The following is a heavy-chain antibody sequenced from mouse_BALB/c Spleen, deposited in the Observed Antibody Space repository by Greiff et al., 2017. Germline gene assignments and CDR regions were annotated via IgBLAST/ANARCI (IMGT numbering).Heavy chain of an antibody. D-gene: IGHD2-1*01. V-gene: IGHV2-9*02. J-gene: IGHJ4*01. Sequence: VQLQQSGPGLVAPSQSLSITCTVSGFSLTSYGVHWVRQPPGKGLEWLGVIWAGGSTNYNSALMSRLSISKDNSKSQVFLKMNSLQTDDTAMYYCARDGYYGNYYYAMDYWGQGTSVTVSS. CDR1: GFSLTSYG. CDR3: ARDGYYGNYYYAMDY. CDR2: IWAGGST.